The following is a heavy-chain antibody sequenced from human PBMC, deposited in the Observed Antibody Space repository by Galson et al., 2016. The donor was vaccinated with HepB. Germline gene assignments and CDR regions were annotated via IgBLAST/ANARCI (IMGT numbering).Heavy chain of an antibody. D-gene: IGHD1-7*01. CDR2: VSFDGDYN. CDR3: AKDSLELRHKYYRMDV. V-gene: IGHV3-30*18. Sequence: SLRLSCAASGFTFSSHGMHWVRQAPRKGLQWLPVVSFDGDYNYDQDSVRGRFAISRDNSENTLYLQLNSLRAEDTAVYYCAKDSLELRHKYYRMDVWGQGTTVTVSS. CDR1: GFTFSSHG. J-gene: IGHJ6*01.